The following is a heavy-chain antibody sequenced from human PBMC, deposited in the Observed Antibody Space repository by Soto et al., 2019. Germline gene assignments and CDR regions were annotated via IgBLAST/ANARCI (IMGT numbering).Heavy chain of an antibody. V-gene: IGHV4-61*01. Sequence: PSETLSLTCTVSGGSVSSGSYYWSWIRQPPGKGLEWIGYIYYSGSTNYNPSLKSRVTISVDTPKNQFSLKLSSVTAADTAVYYCARSIGYCSSTSCYTGGWFDPWRQGTLVTVSS. CDR1: GGSVSSGSYY. D-gene: IGHD2-2*02. CDR3: ARSIGYCSSTSCYTGGWFDP. J-gene: IGHJ5*02. CDR2: IYYSGST.